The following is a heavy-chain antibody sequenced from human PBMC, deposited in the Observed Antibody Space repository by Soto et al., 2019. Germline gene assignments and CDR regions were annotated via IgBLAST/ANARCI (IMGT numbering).Heavy chain of an antibody. Sequence: ASVKVSCKASGGTFSSYAISWVRQAPGQGLEWMGGIIPIFGTANYAQKFQGRVTITADESTSTAYMELSSLRSEDTAVYYCASPLSAGDYYFDYWGQGTLVTVSS. CDR2: IIPIFGTA. D-gene: IGHD2-21*01. CDR3: ASPLSAGDYYFDY. V-gene: IGHV1-69*13. J-gene: IGHJ4*02. CDR1: GGTFSSYA.